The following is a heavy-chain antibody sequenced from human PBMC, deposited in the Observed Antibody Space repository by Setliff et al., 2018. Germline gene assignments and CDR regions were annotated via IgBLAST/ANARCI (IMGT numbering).Heavy chain of an antibody. D-gene: IGHD5-18*01. CDR2: IQTGGST. V-gene: IGHV4-4*08. CDR3: ARHHGDTAMVRGAFDF. Sequence: SETLSLTCTVSGGSIRNYYWSWIRQPPGKGLEWIGYIQTGGSTNYNPSLKSRVNISVDTSKNQFSLQLSSVTAADTAVYYCARHHGDTAMVRGAFDFWGQGTMVTVSS. CDR1: GGSIRNYY. J-gene: IGHJ3*01.